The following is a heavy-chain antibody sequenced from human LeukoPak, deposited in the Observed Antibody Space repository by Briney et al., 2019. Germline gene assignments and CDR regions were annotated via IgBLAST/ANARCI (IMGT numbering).Heavy chain of an antibody. CDR3: AREVRYYDILTGWRYYGMDV. D-gene: IGHD3-9*01. CDR1: GGSISSYY. Sequence: SETLSLTCTVSGGSISSYYWSWIRQPPGKGLEWIGYIYYSGSTNYNPSLKSRVTISVDTSKNQFSLKLSPVTAADTAVYYCAREVRYYDILTGWRYYGMDVWGQGTTVTVSS. CDR2: IYYSGST. V-gene: IGHV4-59*01. J-gene: IGHJ6*02.